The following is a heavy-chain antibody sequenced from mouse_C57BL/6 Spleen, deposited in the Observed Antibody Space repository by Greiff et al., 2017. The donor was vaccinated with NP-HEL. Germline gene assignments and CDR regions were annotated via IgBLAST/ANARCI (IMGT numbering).Heavy chain of an antibody. CDR2: IYPGSGNT. CDR1: GYSFTSYY. V-gene: IGHV1-66*01. Sequence: QVQLQQSGPELVKPGASVKISCKASGYSFTSYYIHWVKQRPGQGLEWIGWIYPGSGNTKYNEKFKGKATLTADTSSSTAYMQLSSLTSEDSAVYYCARSKARDALFDYWGQGTTLTVSS. D-gene: IGHD3-1*01. CDR3: ARSKARDALFDY. J-gene: IGHJ2*01.